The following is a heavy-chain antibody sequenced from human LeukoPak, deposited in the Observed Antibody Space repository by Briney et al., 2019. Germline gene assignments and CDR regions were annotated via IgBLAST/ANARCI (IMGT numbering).Heavy chain of an antibody. V-gene: IGHV4-4*02. Sequence: PSGTLSLTCAVSGGSILSTNWWSWVRQPPGRGLEWIGEVHLSGASNYNPSLKSRVNMSIVKSRNQLSLELTSVTAADTAMYYCARESGAFSPFGFWGQGTLVTVSS. J-gene: IGHJ1*01. CDR2: VHLSGAS. CDR3: ARESGAFSPFGF. CDR1: GGSILSTNW. D-gene: IGHD1-26*01.